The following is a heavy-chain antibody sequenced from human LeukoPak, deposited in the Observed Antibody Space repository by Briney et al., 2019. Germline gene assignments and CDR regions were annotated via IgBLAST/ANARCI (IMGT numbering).Heavy chain of an antibody. J-gene: IGHJ3*01. CDR1: GFLFNTYA. CDR2: ISSNGDNT. Sequence: GGSLRLSCSASGFLFNTYAIHWVHQAPGKGLEYVAGISSNGDNTDFADSAKGRFTISRDNSKSTLFLQMNSLRAEDTAVYFCTRDSALLGVAFDLWGQGTVVTVSS. CDR3: TRDSALLGVAFDL. D-gene: IGHD2-15*01. V-gene: IGHV3-64D*06.